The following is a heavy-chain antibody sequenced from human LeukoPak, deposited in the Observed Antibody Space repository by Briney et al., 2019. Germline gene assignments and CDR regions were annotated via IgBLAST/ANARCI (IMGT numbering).Heavy chain of an antibody. D-gene: IGHD4-17*01. V-gene: IGHV3-66*01. CDR3: ARGPPTGRSYHGMDV. CDR1: GFTVSNYY. CDR2: IYSGGSI. Sequence: GGSLRLSCAASGFTVSNYYMHWVRQAPGKGLEWVSVIYSGGSIYYSNSVKGRVINSRDNSKNTLDLQLNSLRAEDTAVYYCARGPPTGRSYHGMDVWGQGTTVTVSS. J-gene: IGHJ6*02.